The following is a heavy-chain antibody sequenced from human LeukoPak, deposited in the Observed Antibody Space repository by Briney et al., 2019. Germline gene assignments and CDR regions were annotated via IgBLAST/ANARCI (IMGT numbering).Heavy chain of an antibody. CDR1: GGSISSGGYY. Sequence: SETLSLTCTVSGGSISSGGYYWSWIRQHPGKGLEWIGYIYYSGSTYYNPSLKSRVTISVDTSKNQFSLKLSSVTAADTAVYYCARGGGGGYYDSSGSLDYWGQGTLVTVSS. D-gene: IGHD3-22*01. J-gene: IGHJ4*02. V-gene: IGHV4-31*03. CDR2: IYYSGST. CDR3: ARGGGGGYYDSSGSLDY.